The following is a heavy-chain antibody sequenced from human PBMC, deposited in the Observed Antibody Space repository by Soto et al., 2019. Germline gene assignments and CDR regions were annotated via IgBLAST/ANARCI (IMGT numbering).Heavy chain of an antibody. V-gene: IGHV3-33*01. D-gene: IGHD1-7*01. CDR1: GFTFSSYG. CDR2: IWYDGSNK. J-gene: IGHJ6*02. CDR3: ARNWNYPFGAMDV. Sequence: GGSLRLSCAASGFTFSSYGMHWVRQAPGKGLEWVAVIWYDGSNKYYADSVKGRFTISRDNSKNTLYLQMNSLRAEDTAVYYCARNWNYPFGAMDVWGPGTTVTVSS.